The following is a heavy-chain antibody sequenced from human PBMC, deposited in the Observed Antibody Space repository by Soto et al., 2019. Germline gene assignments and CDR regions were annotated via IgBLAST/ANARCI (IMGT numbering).Heavy chain of an antibody. V-gene: IGHV1-8*01. J-gene: IGHJ5*02. CDR2: MNPNSGNT. CDR1: GYTFTSYD. Sequence: ASVKVSCKASGYTFTSYDINWVRQATGQGLEWMGWMNPNSGNTGYAQKFQGRVTMTRNTSISTAYMELSSLRSEDTAVYYCARVIYGSGSLNLWGQGTLVTVSS. D-gene: IGHD3-10*01. CDR3: ARVIYGSGSLNL.